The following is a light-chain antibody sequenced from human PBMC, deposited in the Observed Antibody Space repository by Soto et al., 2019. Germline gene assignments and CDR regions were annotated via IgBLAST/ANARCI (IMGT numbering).Light chain of an antibody. CDR3: QKYHSVPRT. Sequence: DIQMTQSPSSLSASVGDRVTITGRASQGISNYLAWYQQKPGKVPKLLIYAASTLQSGVPSRCSGSGSGTDFTLTISSLQPEDVATYYCQKYHSVPRTFGQGTKVEIK. J-gene: IGKJ1*01. V-gene: IGKV1-27*01. CDR1: QGISNY. CDR2: AAS.